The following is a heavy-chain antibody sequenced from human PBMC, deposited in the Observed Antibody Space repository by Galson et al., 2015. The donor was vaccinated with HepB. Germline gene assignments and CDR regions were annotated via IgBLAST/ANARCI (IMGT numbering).Heavy chain of an antibody. CDR3: ARGPPIVVVTAIPPTYYYYYGMDV. V-gene: IGHV1-2*06. CDR2: INPNSGDT. D-gene: IGHD2-21*02. J-gene: IGHJ6*02. Sequence: SVKVSCKASGYTFTDYYIHWVRQAPGQGLEWMGRINPNSGDTNYPQKFQGRVTMTRDTSISTAYMELSRLRSDDTAVYYCARGPPIVVVTAIPPTYYYYYGMDVWGQGTTVTVSS. CDR1: GYTFTDYY.